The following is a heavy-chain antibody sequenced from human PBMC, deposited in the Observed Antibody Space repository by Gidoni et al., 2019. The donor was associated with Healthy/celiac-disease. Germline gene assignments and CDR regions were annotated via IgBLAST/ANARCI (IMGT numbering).Heavy chain of an antibody. J-gene: IGHJ3*02. CDR3: ARYYDFWSRVGAFDI. CDR1: GGSISSYY. D-gene: IGHD3-3*01. Sequence: QVQLQESGPGLVKPSEPLSLTCTVSGGSISSYYWSWIRQPAGKGLEWIGRIYTSGSTNYNPSLKSRVTMSVDTSKNQFSLKLSAVTAADTAVYYCARYYDFWSRVGAFDIWGQGTMVTVSS. CDR2: IYTSGST. V-gene: IGHV4-4*07.